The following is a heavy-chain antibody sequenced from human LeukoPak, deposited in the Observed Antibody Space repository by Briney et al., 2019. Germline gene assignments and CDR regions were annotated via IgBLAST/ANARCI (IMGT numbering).Heavy chain of an antibody. CDR1: GGSFSGYY. Sequence: SETLSLTCAVYGGSFSGYYWTWIRHPPGKGLEWIGEINHSGTTNYNPSLKSRVTISLDTSKRQSSLQLSSVTAADTATYYCARTTHYRPRVVSDWSRGTLVTVSS. D-gene: IGHD3-16*02. J-gene: IGHJ4*02. CDR2: INHSGTT. CDR3: ARTTHYRPRVVSD. V-gene: IGHV4-34*01.